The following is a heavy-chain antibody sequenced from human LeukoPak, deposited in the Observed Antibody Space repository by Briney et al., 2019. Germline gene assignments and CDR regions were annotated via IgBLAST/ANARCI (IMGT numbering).Heavy chain of an antibody. CDR2: INPSAGGI. V-gene: IGHV1-46*01. CDR3: ARARPDSSGWYQRPFDY. J-gene: IGHJ4*02. Sequence: ASVTVSYKASGYSFTNYFMHWVRQAPGQGREWMGIINPSAGGIDYAQKFQGRITMTRDTSTSTVYMELRSLRSEDTAVYYCARARPDSSGWYQRPFDYWGQGTLVTVSS. D-gene: IGHD6-19*01. CDR1: GYSFTNYF.